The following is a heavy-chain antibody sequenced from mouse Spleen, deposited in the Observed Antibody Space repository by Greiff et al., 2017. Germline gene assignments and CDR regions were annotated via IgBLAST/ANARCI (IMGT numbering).Heavy chain of an antibody. D-gene: IGHD1-1*01. CDR3: ASDGTVEYFDY. CDR2: IAPGSGST. J-gene: IGHJ2*01. V-gene: IGHV1S41*01. Sequence: DLVKPGASVKLSCKASGYTFTSYWINWIKQRPGQGLEWIGRIAPGSGSTYYNEMFKGKATLTVDTSSSTAYIQLSSLSSEDSAVYYCASDGTVEYFDYWGQGTTLTVSS. CDR1: GYTFTSYW.